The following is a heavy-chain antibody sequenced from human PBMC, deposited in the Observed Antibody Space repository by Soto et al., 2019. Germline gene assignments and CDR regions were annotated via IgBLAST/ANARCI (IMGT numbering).Heavy chain of an antibody. V-gene: IGHV5-51*01. CDR1: GYSFTSYW. CDR3: ARHSSSWYISWDHYYGMDV. Sequence: PGESLKISCKGSGYSFTSYWIGWVRQMPGKGLEWMGIIYPGDSDTRYSPSIPGQVTLSTEKSIDPAYLQLSSLKASDTAMYYCARHSSSWYISWDHYYGMDVWGQGTTVTVSS. D-gene: IGHD6-13*01. J-gene: IGHJ6*02. CDR2: IYPGDSDT.